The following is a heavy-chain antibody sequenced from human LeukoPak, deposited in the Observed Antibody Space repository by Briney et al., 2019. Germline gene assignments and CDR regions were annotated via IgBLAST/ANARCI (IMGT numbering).Heavy chain of an antibody. CDR3: ARGLMDTAMGSFDY. Sequence: GWSLRLSCAASGFTFSSYEMNWVRQAPGKGLEWVSYISSSGSTIYYADSVKGRFTISRDNAKNSLYLQMNSLRAEDTAVYYCARGLMDTAMGSFDYWGQGTLVTVSS. D-gene: IGHD5-18*01. CDR2: ISSSGSTI. V-gene: IGHV3-48*03. CDR1: GFTFSSYE. J-gene: IGHJ4*02.